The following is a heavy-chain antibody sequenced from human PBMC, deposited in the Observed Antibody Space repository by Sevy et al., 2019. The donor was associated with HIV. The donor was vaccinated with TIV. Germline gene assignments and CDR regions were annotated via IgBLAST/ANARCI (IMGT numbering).Heavy chain of an antibody. CDR3: ARGFPYYDILTGYYSEY. Sequence: ASVKVSCKASGYTFTSYAMNWVRQAPGQGLDWMGWINTNTGNPTYAQGFTGRFVFSLDTSVSTAYLQISSLKAEDTAVYYCARGFPYYDILTGYYSEYWGQGTLVTVSS. CDR2: INTNTGNP. V-gene: IGHV7-4-1*02. J-gene: IGHJ4*02. CDR1: GYTFTSYA. D-gene: IGHD3-9*01.